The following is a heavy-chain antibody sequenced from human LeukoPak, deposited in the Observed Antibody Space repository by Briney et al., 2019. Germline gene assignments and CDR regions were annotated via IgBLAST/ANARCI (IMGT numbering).Heavy chain of an antibody. CDR3: ARDWNHGEDAFDI. Sequence: GASVKVSCKASGGTFSSYAISWVRQAPGQGLEWMGRIIPIFGIANYAQKFQGRVTITADKSTSTAYMELSSLRSEDAAVYYCARDWNHGEDAFDIWGQGTMVTVSS. CDR2: IIPIFGIA. J-gene: IGHJ3*02. D-gene: IGHD1-14*01. CDR1: GGTFSSYA. V-gene: IGHV1-69*04.